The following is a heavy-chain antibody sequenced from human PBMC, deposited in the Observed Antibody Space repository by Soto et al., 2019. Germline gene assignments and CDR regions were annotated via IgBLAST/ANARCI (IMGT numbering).Heavy chain of an antibody. Sequence: EVQLVESGGGLVQPGRSLRLSCAASGFTFDDYAMHWVRQAPGKGLEWVSGISWNSGSIGYADSVKGRFTISRDNAKNSLYLQRNSLRDEYTALYYCAKASAGPPGSSRYYYSGMDVW. J-gene: IGHJ6*01. D-gene: IGHD6-6*01. CDR1: GFTFDDYA. CDR3: AKASAGPPGSSRYYYSGMDV. V-gene: IGHV3-9*01. CDR2: ISWNSGSI.